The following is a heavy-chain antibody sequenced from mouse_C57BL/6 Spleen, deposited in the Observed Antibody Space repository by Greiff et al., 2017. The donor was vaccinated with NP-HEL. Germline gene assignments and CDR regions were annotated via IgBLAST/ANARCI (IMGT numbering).Heavy chain of an antibody. Sequence: VQLQQSGAELVRPGTSVKMSCKASGYTFTNYWIGWAKQRPGHGLEWIGDIYPGGGYTNYNEKFKGKATLTADKSSSTAYMQFSSLTSEDSAIYYCARGDDYSCDYWGQGTTLTVSS. J-gene: IGHJ2*01. V-gene: IGHV1-63*01. CDR2: IYPGGGYT. D-gene: IGHD2-4*01. CDR3: ARGDDYSCDY. CDR1: GYTFTNYW.